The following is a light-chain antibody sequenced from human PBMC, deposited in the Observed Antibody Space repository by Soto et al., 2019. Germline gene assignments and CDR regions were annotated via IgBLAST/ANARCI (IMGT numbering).Light chain of an antibody. CDR3: QQYSEWPPLT. Sequence: EIVMTQSPATLSVSPGERVSFSCRASKRISTNLAWYQQKPGQAPRLLIYGASTRATGIPARFSGSGSGTEFTLTISGLQSEDFAVYYCQQYSEWPPLTFGGGTKVEIK. CDR1: KRISTN. CDR2: GAS. V-gene: IGKV3-15*01. J-gene: IGKJ4*01.